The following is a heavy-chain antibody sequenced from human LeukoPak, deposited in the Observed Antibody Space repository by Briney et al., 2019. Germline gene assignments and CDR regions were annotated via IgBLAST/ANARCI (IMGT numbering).Heavy chain of an antibody. CDR1: GFNFITAA. CDR2: IGSVGEST. CDR3: ARDQWYYDSSGYSWDAFDI. V-gene: IGHV3-23*01. J-gene: IGHJ3*02. D-gene: IGHD3-22*01. Sequence: GSLRLSCAASGFNFITAAMTWVRQAPGKGLEWVSLIGSVGESTYYADSVKGRFTISRDNSKNTLYLQMNSLRAEDTAVYYCARDQWYYDSSGYSWDAFDIWGQGTMVTVSS.